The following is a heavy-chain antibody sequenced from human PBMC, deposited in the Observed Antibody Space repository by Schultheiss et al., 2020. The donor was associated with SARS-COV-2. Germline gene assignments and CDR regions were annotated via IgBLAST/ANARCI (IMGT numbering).Heavy chain of an antibody. D-gene: IGHD7-27*01. V-gene: IGHV3-21*04. J-gene: IGHJ3*01. Sequence: GESLKISCAASGFTFSSYSMNWVRQAPGKGLEWVSSISSSSSYIYYADSVKGRFTISRDNSKNTLSLQMSSLRAADTAVYYCAKDAALGSEDAFDLWGQGTMVTVSS. CDR1: GFTFSSYS. CDR3: AKDAALGSEDAFDL. CDR2: ISSSSSYI.